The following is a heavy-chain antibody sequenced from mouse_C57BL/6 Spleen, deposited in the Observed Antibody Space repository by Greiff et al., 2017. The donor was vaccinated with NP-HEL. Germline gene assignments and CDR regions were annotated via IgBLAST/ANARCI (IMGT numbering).Heavy chain of an antibody. V-gene: IGHV1-82*01. D-gene: IGHD2-4*01. CDR2: IYPGDGDT. CDR1: GYAFSSSW. CDR3: ARGGDYDGFAY. Sequence: VQLQQSGPELVKPGASVKISCKASGYAFSSSWMNWVKQRPGKGLEWIGRIYPGDGDTNYNGKLKGKATLTADKSSSTAYMQLSSLTSEDSAVYFCARGGDYDGFAYWGQGTLVTVSA. J-gene: IGHJ3*01.